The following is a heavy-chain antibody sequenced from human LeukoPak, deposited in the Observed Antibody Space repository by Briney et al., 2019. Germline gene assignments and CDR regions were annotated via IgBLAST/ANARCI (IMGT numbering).Heavy chain of an antibody. CDR1: GYTFTSYY. J-gene: IGHJ4*02. D-gene: IGHD6-13*01. Sequence: ASVKVSCKASGYTFTSYYMHWVRQAPGQGLEWMGWINPNSGGTNYAQKFQGRVTMTRDTSISTAYMELSRLRSDDTAVYYCARDGWSGIAASGSIAYWGQGTLVTVSS. CDR3: ARDGWSGIAASGSIAY. CDR2: INPNSGGT. V-gene: IGHV1-2*02.